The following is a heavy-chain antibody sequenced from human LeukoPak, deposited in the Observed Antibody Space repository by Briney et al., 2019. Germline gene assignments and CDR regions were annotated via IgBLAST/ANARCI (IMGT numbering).Heavy chain of an antibody. D-gene: IGHD3-9*01. V-gene: IGHV1-46*01. CDR1: VYSFTSYY. Sequence: GASVKVSCKPSVYSFTSYYMHWLRQAPGHGREWMGVIYPSGGSTSYAQKFQPRVTRTRDTSTSTVYMELRSLRSEDTAVYYCARVREYYDIFTGVVGGAFDIWGQGTMVTVSS. CDR2: IYPSGGST. CDR3: ARVREYYDIFTGVVGGAFDI. J-gene: IGHJ3*02.